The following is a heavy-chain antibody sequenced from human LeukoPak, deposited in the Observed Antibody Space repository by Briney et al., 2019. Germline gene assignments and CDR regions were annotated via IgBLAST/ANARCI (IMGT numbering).Heavy chain of an antibody. J-gene: IGHJ4*02. CDR3: TTDPEYSSSWYIPSYYFDY. CDR1: GFTFSSYG. V-gene: IGHV3-30*02. CDR2: IRYDGSNK. D-gene: IGHD6-13*01. Sequence: PGGSLRLSCAASGFTFSSYGMHWVRQAPGKGLEWVAFIRYDGSNKYYADSVKGRFTISRDNSKNTLYLQMNSLKTEDTAVYYCTTDPEYSSSWYIPSYYFDYWGQGTLVTVSS.